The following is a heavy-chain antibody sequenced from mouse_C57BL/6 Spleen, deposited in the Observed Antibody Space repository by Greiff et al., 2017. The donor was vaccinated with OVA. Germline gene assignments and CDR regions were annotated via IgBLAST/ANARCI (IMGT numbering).Heavy chain of an antibody. D-gene: IGHD2-4*01. CDR3: ARHYDYDAGCFAY. J-gene: IGHJ3*01. V-gene: IGHV2-2*01. CDR2: IWSGGST. Sequence: VQLQQSGPGLVQPSQSLSITCTVSGFSLTSYGVHWVRQSPGKGLEWLGVIWSGGSTDYNAAFISRLSISKDNSKSQVFFKMNSLQADDTAIYYCARHYDYDAGCFAYWGQGTLVTVSA. CDR1: GFSLTSYG.